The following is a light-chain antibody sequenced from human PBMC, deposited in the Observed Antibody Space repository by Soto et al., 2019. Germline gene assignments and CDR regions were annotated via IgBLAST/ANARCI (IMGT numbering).Light chain of an antibody. Sequence: ENVWTQSPGTLSLSPGERATLSCRATQSVTNSFFAWYQQKPGQAPRLLIFGASARPTGIPARISGSGSGTEFTLTISSLRSEDFAVYFCQQYYNWPRTFGQGTKVDIK. J-gene: IGKJ1*01. CDR2: GAS. V-gene: IGKV3-15*01. CDR1: QSVTNS. CDR3: QQYYNWPRT.